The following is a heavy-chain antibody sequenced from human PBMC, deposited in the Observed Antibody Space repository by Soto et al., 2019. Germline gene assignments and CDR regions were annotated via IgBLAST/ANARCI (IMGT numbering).Heavy chain of an antibody. CDR2: FDPEDGET. D-gene: IGHD2-2*01. CDR3: ATLVVPAAIRGSWFDP. V-gene: IGHV1-24*01. Sequence: ASVKVSCKVSGYTLTELSMHWVRQAPGKGLEWMGGFDPEDGETIYAQKFQGRVTMTEDTSTDTAYMELSSLRSEDTAVYYCATLVVPAAIRGSWFDPWGQGTLVTFSS. J-gene: IGHJ5*02. CDR1: GYTLTELS.